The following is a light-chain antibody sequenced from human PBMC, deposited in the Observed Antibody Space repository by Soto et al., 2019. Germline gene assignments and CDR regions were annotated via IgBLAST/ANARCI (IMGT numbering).Light chain of an antibody. CDR1: SSDIRDSNY. CDR2: EVT. J-gene: IGLJ2*01. Sequence: QSALTQPPSASGSPGQSVTLSCSGISSDIRDSNYVSWYQQHPGKAPKLVISEVTMRPSGVPDRFSGSRSGTTAFLTISGLQTEDEADYYCGSKAGSDKHVVFGGGTKVTVL. CDR3: GSKAGSDKHVV. V-gene: IGLV2-8*01.